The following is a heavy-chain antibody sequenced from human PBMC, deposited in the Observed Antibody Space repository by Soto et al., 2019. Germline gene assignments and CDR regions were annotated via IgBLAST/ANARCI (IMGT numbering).Heavy chain of an antibody. J-gene: IGHJ6*03. CDR3: AKEGGDYNYYYLDV. D-gene: IGHD4-17*01. CDR2: VSGGADYT. Sequence: EVHLLESGGGLVQPGGSLRLSCAASGFTFSSCAMTWVRQAPGKGLEWVSEVSGGADYTYYADSVKGRFTISRDNSKNMLSLQMNSLRAEDTAVYYCAKEGGDYNYYYLDVWGKGTTVTVSS. V-gene: IGHV3-23*01. CDR1: GFTFSSCA.